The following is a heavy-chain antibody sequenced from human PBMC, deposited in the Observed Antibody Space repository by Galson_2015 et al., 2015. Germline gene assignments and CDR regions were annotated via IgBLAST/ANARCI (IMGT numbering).Heavy chain of an antibody. CDR1: GFTFPDYA. D-gene: IGHD3/OR15-3a*01. CDR3: ARNFMEGTKLDEDFHDF. J-gene: IGHJ4*02. V-gene: IGHV3-9*01. Sequence: SLRLSCAASGFTFPDYAMHWVRQAPVKGLEWVSGISWNGGSLGYADSVKGRFSISRDKSKNSLYLQMNSLRPEDTAFYYCARNFMEGTKLDEDFHDFWGQGTLVTVSS. CDR2: ISWNGGSL.